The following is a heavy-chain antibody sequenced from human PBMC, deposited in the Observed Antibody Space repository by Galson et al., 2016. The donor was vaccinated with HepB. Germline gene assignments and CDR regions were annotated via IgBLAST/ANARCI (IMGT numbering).Heavy chain of an antibody. CDR1: GFTFSSYW. D-gene: IGHD4-23*01. Sequence: SLRLSCAASGFTFSSYWMHWVRQAPGKGLVWVSRINSDVSSTSYADSVKGRFTISRHNAKNTLYLQMNSLRAEDTAVYYCATRGGGNPLFGYWGQGTLVTVSS. J-gene: IGHJ4*02. CDR3: ATRGGGNPLFGY. CDR2: INSDVSST. V-gene: IGHV3-74*01.